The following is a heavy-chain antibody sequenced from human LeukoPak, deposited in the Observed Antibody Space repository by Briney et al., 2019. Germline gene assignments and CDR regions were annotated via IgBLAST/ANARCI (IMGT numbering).Heavy chain of an antibody. CDR1: GYTFTGYY. D-gene: IGHD2-2*01. CDR3: ARDPRYCSSTSRYPYYYMDV. Sequence: ASVKVSCKASGYTFTGYYMHWVRQAPGQGLEWTGWINPNSGGTNSAQKFQGRVTMTRDTSISTAYMELSRLRSDDTAVYYCARDPRYCSSTSRYPYYYMDVWGKGTTVTVSS. CDR2: INPNSGGT. J-gene: IGHJ6*03. V-gene: IGHV1-2*02.